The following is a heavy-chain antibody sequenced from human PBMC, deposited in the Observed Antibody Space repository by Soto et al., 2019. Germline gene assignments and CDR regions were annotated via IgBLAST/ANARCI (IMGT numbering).Heavy chain of an antibody. CDR3: ARGWDTAVDYYYGMDV. Sequence: GASVKVSCKASGGTFSSYAISWVRQAPGQGLEWMGGIIPIFGTANYAQKFQGRVTITADESTSTAYMELSSLRSEDTAVYYCARGWDTAVDYYYGMDVWGQGTTVTVYS. V-gene: IGHV1-69*13. CDR2: IIPIFGTA. J-gene: IGHJ6*02. CDR1: GGTFSSYA. D-gene: IGHD5-18*01.